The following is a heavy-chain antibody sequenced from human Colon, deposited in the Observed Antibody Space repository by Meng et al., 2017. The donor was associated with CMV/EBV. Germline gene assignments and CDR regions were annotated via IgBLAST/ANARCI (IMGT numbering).Heavy chain of an antibody. CDR2: ISYDGSNI. J-gene: IGHJ4*02. CDR3: ARDAVVETPTRSRVGYFDY. CDR1: GFTFSHYA. Sequence: GESLTISWSGSGFTFSHYAMHWVRQAPGKGLEWVALISYDGSNILYADSVEGRFTISRDNSKDTLFLQMNSLKAEDTAVYSCARDAVVETPTRSRVGYFDYWGQGTLVTVSS. V-gene: IGHV3-30*04. D-gene: IGHD2-15*01.